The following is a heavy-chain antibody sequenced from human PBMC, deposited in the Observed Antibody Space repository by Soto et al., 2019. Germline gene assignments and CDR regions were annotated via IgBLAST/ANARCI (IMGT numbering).Heavy chain of an antibody. V-gene: IGHV4-39*01. D-gene: IGHD2-15*01. CDR3: ARHLTYCSAGSCYSDFPYYGMDV. CDR2: IFYSGST. J-gene: IGHJ6*02. CDR1: GGSISSSSYY. Sequence: PSETLSLTCTVSGGSISSSSYYWGWIRQPPGKGLEWIGSIFYSGSTYYNPSLKSRVTISVDTSKNQFSLKLSSVTAADTAVYYCARHLTYCSAGSCYSDFPYYGMDVWGQGTTVTGSS.